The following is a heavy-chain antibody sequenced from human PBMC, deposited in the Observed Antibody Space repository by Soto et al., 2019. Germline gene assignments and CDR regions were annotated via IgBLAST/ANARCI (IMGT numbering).Heavy chain of an antibody. V-gene: IGHV4-34*01. CDR2: INHSGST. Sequence: QVQLQQWGAGLLKPSETLSLTCAVYGGSFSGYYWSWIRQPPGKGLEWIGEINHSGSTNYNPSLKSRVTISVETSKNQFSLKLSSVTAADTAVYYCARGGYGDYASWFDPWGQGTLVTVSS. CDR3: ARGGYGDYASWFDP. CDR1: GGSFSGYY. J-gene: IGHJ5*02. D-gene: IGHD4-17*01.